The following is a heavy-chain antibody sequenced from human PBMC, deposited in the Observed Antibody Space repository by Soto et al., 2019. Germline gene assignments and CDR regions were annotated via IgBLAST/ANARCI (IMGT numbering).Heavy chain of an antibody. CDR1: GFTFSSYS. CDR3: VRGSVLRFLEWPTSFDY. D-gene: IGHD3-3*01. V-gene: IGHV3-21*01. CDR2: ISSSSSYI. J-gene: IGHJ4*02. Sequence: GGSLRLSCAASGFTFSSYSMNWVRQAPGKGLEWVSSISSSSSYIYYADSVKGRFTISRDNAKNSLYLQMNSLRAEDTAVYYCVRGSVLRFLEWPTSFDYWGQGTLVTVSS.